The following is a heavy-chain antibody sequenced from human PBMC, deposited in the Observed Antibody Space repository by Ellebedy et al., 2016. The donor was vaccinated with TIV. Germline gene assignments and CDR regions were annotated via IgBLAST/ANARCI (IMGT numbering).Heavy chain of an antibody. CDR1: GFSLRTNW. CDR3: ASRSYEYYYYGMDV. J-gene: IGHJ6*02. CDR2: IKQDGSEK. Sequence: GESLKISCAASGFSLRTNWMSWVRQAPGKGLEWVASIKQDGSEKDYVDSVKGRFTISRDIANNSLYLQMNSLRAEDTAVYYCASRSYEYYYYGMDVWGQGTTVTVSS. V-gene: IGHV3-7*03. D-gene: IGHD3-16*01.